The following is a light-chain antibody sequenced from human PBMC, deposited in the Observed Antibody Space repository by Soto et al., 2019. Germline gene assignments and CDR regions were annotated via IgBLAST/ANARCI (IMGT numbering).Light chain of an antibody. CDR1: SSDVGGYNY. CDR2: DVS. V-gene: IGLV2-14*03. CDR3: SSYTTSNTRQIV. Sequence: ALTQPASVSGSPGQSITISCTGTSSDVGGYNYVSWYQHHPGKAPKLIIYDVSNRPSGVSNRFSGSKSGNTASLTISGLQPEDEADYYCSSYTTSNTRQIVFGTGTKLTVL. J-gene: IGLJ1*01.